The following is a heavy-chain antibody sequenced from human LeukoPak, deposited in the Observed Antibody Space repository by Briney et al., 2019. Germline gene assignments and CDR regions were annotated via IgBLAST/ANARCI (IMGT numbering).Heavy chain of an antibody. Sequence: PSETLSLTCTVSGDSISKYYWSWIRQPPGEGLEWIGYISNGRTTKYNPSLKSRVTISVDTSNNQLSLRLSSVTAADTAVYHCVRLQPNTGEWAFDIWGQGTMVSVSS. V-gene: IGHV4-59*01. J-gene: IGHJ3*02. D-gene: IGHD1-1*01. CDR3: VRLQPNTGEWAFDI. CDR1: GDSISKYY. CDR2: ISNGRTT.